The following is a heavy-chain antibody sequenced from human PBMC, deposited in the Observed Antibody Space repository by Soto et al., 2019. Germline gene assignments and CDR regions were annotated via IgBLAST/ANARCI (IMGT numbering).Heavy chain of an antibody. D-gene: IGHD3-22*01. CDR2: IIPIFGTA. CDR1: GGSLSGDA. Sequence: SLKVACKGAGGSLSGDAISWVRQAPGQGLEWMGGIIPIFGTANYAQRFQGRVTITADESTSTAYMELSSLRSEDTAVYYCARCYDSSGYYSYAFDIWGQGTMLTVSS. V-gene: IGHV1-69*13. J-gene: IGHJ3*02. CDR3: ARCYDSSGYYSYAFDI.